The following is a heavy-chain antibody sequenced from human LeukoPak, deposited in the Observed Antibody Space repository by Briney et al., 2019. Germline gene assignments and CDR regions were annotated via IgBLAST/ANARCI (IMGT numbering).Heavy chain of an antibody. CDR1: GYTFTSYY. V-gene: IGHV1-46*01. CDR3: ARQTHYYYDSSGYSHWDY. Sequence: ASVKVSCKASGYTFTSYYMHWVRQAPGQGLEWMGIINPSGGSTSYAQKFQGRVTMTRDMSTSTVYMELSSLRSEDTAVYYCARQTHYYYDSSGYSHWDYWGQGTLVTVSS. J-gene: IGHJ4*02. D-gene: IGHD3-22*01. CDR2: INPSGGST.